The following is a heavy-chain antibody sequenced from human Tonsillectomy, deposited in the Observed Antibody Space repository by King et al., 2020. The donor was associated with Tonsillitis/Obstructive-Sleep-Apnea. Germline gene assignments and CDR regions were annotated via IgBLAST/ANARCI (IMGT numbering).Heavy chain of an antibody. Sequence: VQLVESGGGLVQPGGSLRLSCAASGFTFSIYWMHWVRQAPGKGLVWVSRISSDGSSPNYADSVKGRFTISRDNAKNTLHLQMNSLRAEDTAVYYCARVRCSVASCPLDAFAIWGQGTMVTVSS. D-gene: IGHD2-15*01. V-gene: IGHV3-74*01. J-gene: IGHJ3*02. CDR3: ARVRCSVASCPLDAFAI. CDR2: ISSDGSSP. CDR1: GFTFSIYW.